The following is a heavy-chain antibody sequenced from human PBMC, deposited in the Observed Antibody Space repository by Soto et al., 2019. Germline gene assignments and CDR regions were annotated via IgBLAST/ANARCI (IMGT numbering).Heavy chain of an antibody. CDR3: VRDSTVVIPWLMDY. Sequence: GGSLRLSCAASGFTFSSYAMHWLRQTSDKGLEWLAIISYDGNSKYYADSVQGRFTISRDNFKNMLYLQMNSLRPDDTAVYWCVRDSTVVIPWLMDYWGQGTVVTVSS. V-gene: IGHV3-30-3*01. J-gene: IGHJ4*02. CDR1: GFTFSSYA. D-gene: IGHD4-17*01. CDR2: ISYDGNSK.